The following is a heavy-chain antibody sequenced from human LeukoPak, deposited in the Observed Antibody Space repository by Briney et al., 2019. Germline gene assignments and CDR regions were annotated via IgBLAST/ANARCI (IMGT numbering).Heavy chain of an antibody. Sequence: SETLSLTCNVSGDSIAGGGYYWSWLRQHPGKGLEWIGYIYYSGRTYYNPSLKSRVTITVDTSKNQFSLKLTSVAAADTAVYYCARDRGSGSFLPYFAYWGQGTLVTVSS. D-gene: IGHD3-10*01. CDR1: GDSIAGGGYY. V-gene: IGHV4-31*03. CDR2: IYYSGRT. CDR3: ARDRGSGSFLPYFAY. J-gene: IGHJ4*02.